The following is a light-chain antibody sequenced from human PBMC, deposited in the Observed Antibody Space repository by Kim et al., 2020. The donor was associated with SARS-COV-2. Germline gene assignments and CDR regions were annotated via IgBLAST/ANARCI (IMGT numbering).Light chain of an antibody. CDR3: QQYGNPRRT. J-gene: IGKJ1*01. V-gene: IGKV3-20*01. Sequence: SPGERATLSCRASQSVSSSYLAWYQQKPGQAPRLLIYAASSRVTGIPDRFSGSGSGTYFTLTINRLEPEDIAIYYCQQYGNPRRTFGQGTKVDIK. CDR2: AAS. CDR1: QSVSSSY.